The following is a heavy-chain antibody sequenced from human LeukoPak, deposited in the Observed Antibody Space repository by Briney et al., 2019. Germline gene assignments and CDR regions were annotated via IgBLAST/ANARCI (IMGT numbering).Heavy chain of an antibody. V-gene: IGHV1-18*01. J-gene: IGHJ4*02. Sequence: VASVKVSCKASGYTFTSYGISWVRQAPGQGLEWMGWISAYNGNTNYAQKLQGRVTMTTDTSTSTAYMELRSLRSDDTAVYYCARHYDSSGYYSEYVDYWGQGTLVTVSS. CDR3: ARHYDSSGYYSEYVDY. D-gene: IGHD3-22*01. CDR2: ISAYNGNT. CDR1: GYTFTSYG.